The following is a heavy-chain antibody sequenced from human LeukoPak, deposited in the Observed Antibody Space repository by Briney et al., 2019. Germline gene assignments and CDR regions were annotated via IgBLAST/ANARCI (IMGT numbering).Heavy chain of an antibody. CDR3: AKDSPVLTV. D-gene: IGHD3-9*01. Sequence: GSLRLSCAASGFTFSSYAMHWVRQAPGKGLEWVAVIPYDGSNKYYADSVKGRFTISRDNSKNTLYLQMNSLRAEDTAVYQCAKDSPVLTVWGQGTLVTVS. CDR2: IPYDGSNK. V-gene: IGHV3-30-3*01. CDR1: GFTFSSYA. J-gene: IGHJ4*02.